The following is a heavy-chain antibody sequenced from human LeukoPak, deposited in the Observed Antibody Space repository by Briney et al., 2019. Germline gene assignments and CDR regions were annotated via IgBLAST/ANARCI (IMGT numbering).Heavy chain of an antibody. CDR3: ARGLGMGHDSSGSDWFDS. CDR1: GGSFSGYY. J-gene: IGHJ5*01. D-gene: IGHD3-22*01. V-gene: IGHV4-34*01. Sequence: SETLSLTCAVYGGSFSGYYCSWIRQPPGKGLEWIGEINHSGSTNYNPSLKSRVTISVDTSKNQFSLKLSSVTAADTAVYYCARGLGMGHDSSGSDWFDSWGQGTLVTVSS. CDR2: INHSGST.